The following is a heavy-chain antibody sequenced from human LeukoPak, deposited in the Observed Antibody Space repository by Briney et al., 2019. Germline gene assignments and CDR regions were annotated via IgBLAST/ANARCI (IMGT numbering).Heavy chain of an antibody. CDR1: GGSISSYY. J-gene: IGHJ4*02. CDR3: ARYVWGSYPTFEDY. Sequence: SGPTLVNPSETLSLTCTVSGGSISSYYWSWIRQPPGKGLEWIGYISYSGSTNYNPSLKSRVTISVDTSKNQFSLKLSSVTAADTAVYYCARYVWGSYPTFEDYWSQGTLVTVSS. CDR2: ISYSGST. D-gene: IGHD3-16*02. V-gene: IGHV4-59*01.